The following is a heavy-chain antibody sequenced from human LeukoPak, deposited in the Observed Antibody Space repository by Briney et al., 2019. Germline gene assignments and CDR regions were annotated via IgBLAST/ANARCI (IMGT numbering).Heavy chain of an antibody. Sequence: SETLSLTCTVSGGSISSYYWSWIRQPPGKGLEWIGYIYFSGSTNYNPSLKSRVTISVDTSKNQFSLKLSSVTAAGTAVYYCARAGVSGYCSGGSCRPHYFDYWGQGTLVTVSS. D-gene: IGHD2-15*01. CDR2: IYFSGST. V-gene: IGHV4-59*01. J-gene: IGHJ4*02. CDR3: ARAGVSGYCSGGSCRPHYFDY. CDR1: GGSISSYY.